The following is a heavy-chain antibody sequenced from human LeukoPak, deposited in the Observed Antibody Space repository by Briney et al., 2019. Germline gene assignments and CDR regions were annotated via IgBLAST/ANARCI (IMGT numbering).Heavy chain of an antibody. CDR1: GFTFSSYA. CDR3: ALYLRVRGDY. CDR2: ISGGGVST. V-gene: IGHV3-23*01. D-gene: IGHD3-10*01. J-gene: IGHJ4*02. Sequence: PGGSLRLSCAASGFTFSSYAMMWVRQAPGRGLEWVSAISGGGVSTYYTDSVKGRFTISRDNSKNTLYLQMNSLRAEDTAVYYCALYLRVRGDYWGQGTLVSVSS.